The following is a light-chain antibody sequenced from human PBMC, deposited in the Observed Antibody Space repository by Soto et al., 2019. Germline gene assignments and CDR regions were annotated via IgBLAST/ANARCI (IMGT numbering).Light chain of an antibody. CDR1: QSGTNY. Sequence: VLTQSPGPLSLSPGESATLSCGASQSGTNYLVWYQQKAGQAPRLLIYGASSRAPGIPDRFSGRGSGTDFTLTINRLGPEDSSVYYGQLFDTSPYTCVRGTDLEIK. CDR2: GAS. J-gene: IGKJ2*01. V-gene: IGKV3-20*01. CDR3: QLFDTSPYT.